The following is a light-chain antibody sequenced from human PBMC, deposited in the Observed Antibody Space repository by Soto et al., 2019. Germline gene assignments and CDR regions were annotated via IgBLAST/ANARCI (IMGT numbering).Light chain of an antibody. CDR3: QQYGTSEII. CDR1: QTLSNGF. J-gene: IGKJ5*01. CDR2: DTS. V-gene: IGKV3-20*01. Sequence: EIVMPQSPPTLSVPPCERPALPCRASQTLSNGFIAWYQQKPGQAPRLLIYDTSSRATGVPDRYSASGSGTDFTLTISRLEPEDFAVFFCQQYGTSEIIFGQGTRLEIK.